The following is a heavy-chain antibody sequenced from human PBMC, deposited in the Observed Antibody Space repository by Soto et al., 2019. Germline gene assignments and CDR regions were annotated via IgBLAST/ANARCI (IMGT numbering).Heavy chain of an antibody. J-gene: IGHJ4*02. Sequence: SETLSLTCDISVRSINSRYLWSWVRQSPGKGLEWIGEIYHSGSTNYNPSLKSRVTISVDKSKNQFSLNLSSVTAADTAVYYCARDQNGSGNYYTRYFDYWGQGTLVTVSS. CDR2: IYHSGST. CDR3: ARDQNGSGNYYTRYFDY. V-gene: IGHV4-4*02. CDR1: VRSINSRYL. D-gene: IGHD3-10*01.